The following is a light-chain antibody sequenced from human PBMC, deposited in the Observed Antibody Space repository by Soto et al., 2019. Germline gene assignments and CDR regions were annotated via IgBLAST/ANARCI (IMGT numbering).Light chain of an antibody. CDR3: QSSDSSLSAV. CDR1: SSNIGAGYD. J-gene: IGLJ1*01. CDR2: GNN. Sequence: QSVLTQPPSVSGAPGQRVTISCTGGSSNIGAGYDVHWYQQLPGTAPKLLISGNNNRPSGVPDRSSGSKSGTSASLAINGLQAEDEADYYCQSSDSSLSAVFGTGTKVTV. V-gene: IGLV1-40*01.